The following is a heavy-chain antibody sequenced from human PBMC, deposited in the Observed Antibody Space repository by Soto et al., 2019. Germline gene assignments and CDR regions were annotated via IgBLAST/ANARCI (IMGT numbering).Heavy chain of an antibody. V-gene: IGHV3-23*01. Sequence: EVQLLESGGGLVQPGGSLRLSCAASGFTCSSYAMRWVRQSPGKGLVWVSAISGSGGSTYYADSVKGRFTISRDNSKNTLYLQMNSLRAEDTAVYYCARRSGYSSSWPIDYWGQGTLVTVSS. CDR2: ISGSGGST. J-gene: IGHJ4*02. CDR1: GFTCSSYA. CDR3: ARRSGYSSSWPIDY. D-gene: IGHD6-13*01.